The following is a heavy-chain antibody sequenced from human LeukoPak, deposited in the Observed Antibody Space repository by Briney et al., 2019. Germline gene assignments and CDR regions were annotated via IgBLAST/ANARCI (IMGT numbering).Heavy chain of an antibody. CDR3: ARDHHDSSSYFDY. CDR1: GGSITSSSYF. CDR2: IYYSGST. D-gene: IGHD6-6*01. Sequence: SETLSLTCTVSGGSITSSSYFWGWIRQPPGKGLEWIGSIYYSGSTSYNPSLKSRVTISVDTSKNQFSLRLSSVTAADTAVYYCARDHHDSSSYFDYWGQGTLVTVSS. J-gene: IGHJ4*02. V-gene: IGHV4-39*07.